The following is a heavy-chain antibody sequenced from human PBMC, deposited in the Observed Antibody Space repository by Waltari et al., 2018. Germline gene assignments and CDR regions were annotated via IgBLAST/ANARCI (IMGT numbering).Heavy chain of an antibody. V-gene: IGHV4-4*02. CDR1: VVSVISSDL. D-gene: IGHD2-15*01. J-gene: IGHJ4*02. CDR2: SHRSGRT. Sequence: QLQQSGPGLVKPSESLSPTRVVSVVSVISSDLCNWVRQTPGKGLEGIGPSHRSGRTNYAPSFESRSTISIDTSKNEFALKWSSATAAATAGYYCARDRGRGRYLDSWGQGTLVTVSP. CDR3: ARDRGRGRYLDS.